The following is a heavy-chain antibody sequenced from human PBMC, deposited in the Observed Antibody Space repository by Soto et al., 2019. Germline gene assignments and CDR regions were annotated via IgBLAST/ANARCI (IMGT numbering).Heavy chain of an antibody. V-gene: IGHV1-69*13. CDR2: IISIFATA. D-gene: IGHD6-13*01. CDR3: ARYPRSSSWRGRGYYYDGMDV. CDR1: GGTFSSYA. Sequence: SVKVSCTASGGTFSSYAISWVPPAPGEGLEWMGGIISIFATANYAQKFQGRVTITADGCPGTADMELSSLRSEDTAVYYCARYPRSSSWRGRGYYYDGMDVWR. J-gene: IGHJ6*02.